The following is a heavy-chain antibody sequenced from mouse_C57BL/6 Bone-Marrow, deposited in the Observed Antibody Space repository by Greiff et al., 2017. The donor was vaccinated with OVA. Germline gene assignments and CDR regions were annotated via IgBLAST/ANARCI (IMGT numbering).Heavy chain of an antibody. V-gene: IGHV5-4*01. Sequence: LVESGGGLVKPGGSLQLSCAASGFTFSSYAMSWVRQTPEKRLEWVATISDGGSYTYYPDNVKGRFTISRDNAKNNLYLQMSHLKSEDTAMYYCARDSDYDYDNWYFDVWGTGTTVTVSS. CDR3: ARDSDYDYDNWYFDV. CDR1: GFTFSSYA. J-gene: IGHJ1*03. D-gene: IGHD2-4*01. CDR2: ISDGGSYT.